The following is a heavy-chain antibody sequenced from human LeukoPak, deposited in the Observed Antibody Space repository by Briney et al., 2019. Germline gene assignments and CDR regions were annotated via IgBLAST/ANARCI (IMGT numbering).Heavy chain of an antibody. CDR3: ARLVATIIYFDY. Sequence: SETLSLTCTVSGGSISSSSYYWGWIRQPPGKGLEWIGSIYYSGSTYYNPSLKSRVTISVDTSKNQFSLKLSSVTAADTAVYYCARLVATIIYFDYWGQGTLVTVSS. CDR1: GGSISSSSYY. D-gene: IGHD5-12*01. V-gene: IGHV4-39*07. J-gene: IGHJ4*02. CDR2: IYYSGST.